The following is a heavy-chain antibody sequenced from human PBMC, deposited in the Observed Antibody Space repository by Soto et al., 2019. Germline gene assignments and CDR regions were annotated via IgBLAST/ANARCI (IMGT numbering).Heavy chain of an antibody. CDR2: IWYDGSNQ. V-gene: IGHV3-33*01. J-gene: IGHJ6*02. CDR3: ARDWFYYGMDV. CDR1: GFTFNSYG. D-gene: IGHD3-10*01. Sequence: QVQLVESGGGVVQPGTSLRLSCAASGFTFNSYGMHWVRQTPGKGLEWVAVIWYDGSNQYYADSVKGRFTISRDNPNNTLYLQITSLRGEDTAVYYCARDWFYYGMDVWGQGTTVTVSS.